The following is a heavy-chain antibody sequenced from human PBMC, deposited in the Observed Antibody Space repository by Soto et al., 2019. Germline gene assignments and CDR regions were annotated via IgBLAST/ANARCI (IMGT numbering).Heavy chain of an antibody. V-gene: IGHV3-23*01. CDR1: GFIFSSYA. CDR2: ITGSGGDT. D-gene: IGHD6-13*01. CDR3: AKLGSSTWSPHYYFDY. J-gene: IGHJ4*02. Sequence: TGGSLRLSCAASGFIFSSYAMGWVRQTPGKGLEWVSAITGSGGDTYYIDYVKGRFTISRDNSKNTLYLQMTSLRAEDTALYYCAKLGSSTWSPHYYFDYWGQGSLVTVSS.